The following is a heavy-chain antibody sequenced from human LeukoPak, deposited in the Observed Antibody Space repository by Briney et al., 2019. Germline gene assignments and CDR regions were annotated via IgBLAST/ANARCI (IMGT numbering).Heavy chain of an antibody. CDR3: AKGGESYYGSGSFTPFDY. CDR1: GFIFSGYA. CDR2: ISYNGGRK. V-gene: IGHV3-30*04. J-gene: IGHJ4*02. D-gene: IGHD3-10*01. Sequence: GGSLRLSCVASGFIFSGYAIHWVRQAPGKGLEWVALISYNGGRKEYADSVKGRFTIDRDNSKNTVFLQMNSLRAEDTAMYYCAKGGESYYGSGSFTPFDYWGQGTLVTVSS.